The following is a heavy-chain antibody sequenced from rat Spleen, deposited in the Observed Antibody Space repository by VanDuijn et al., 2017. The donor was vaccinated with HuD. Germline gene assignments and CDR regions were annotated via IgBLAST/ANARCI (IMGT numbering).Heavy chain of an antibody. CDR2: INYDGSRT. V-gene: IGHV5-20*01. CDR1: GFTFSDYY. CDR3: TTGVY. J-gene: IGHJ2*01. Sequence: EVQLVESDGGLVQPGGSLKLSCAASGFTFSDYYMAWVRQAPTKGLEWVATINYDGSRTDYRDSVKGRFTISRDNAKSTLYLQMDSLRSEDTATYYCTTGVYWGQGVMVTVSS.